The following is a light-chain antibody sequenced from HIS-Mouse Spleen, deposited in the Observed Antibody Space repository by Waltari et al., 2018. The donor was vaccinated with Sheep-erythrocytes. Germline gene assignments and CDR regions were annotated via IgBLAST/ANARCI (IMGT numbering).Light chain of an antibody. CDR2: QGS. J-gene: IGLJ3*02. CDR1: RSDVGSYHL. CDR3: CSYAGSSTPWV. V-gene: IGLV2-23*01. Sequence: QSALTQPASVSGSPGQSITISCTGTRSDVGSYHLVSWYQQHPGKAPKLMLYQGSKRPSGVSNRFSGSKSGNTASLTISGLQAEDEADYYCCSYAGSSTPWVFGGGTKLTVL.